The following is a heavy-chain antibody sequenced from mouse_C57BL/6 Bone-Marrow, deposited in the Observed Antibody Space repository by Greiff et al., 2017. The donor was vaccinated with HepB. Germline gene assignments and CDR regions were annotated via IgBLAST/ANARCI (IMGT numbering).Heavy chain of an antibody. V-gene: IGHV1-52*01. CDR3: ARQLKLRNYAMDY. D-gene: IGHD3-2*02. CDR2: IDPSDSET. Sequence: QVQLQQPGAELVRPGSSVKLSCKASGYTFTSYWMHWVKQRPIQGLEWIGNIDPSDSETHYNQKFKDKATLTVDKSSSQAYMQLSSLTSEDSAVYYCARQLKLRNYAMDYWGQGTSVTVSS. CDR1: GYTFTSYW. J-gene: IGHJ4*01.